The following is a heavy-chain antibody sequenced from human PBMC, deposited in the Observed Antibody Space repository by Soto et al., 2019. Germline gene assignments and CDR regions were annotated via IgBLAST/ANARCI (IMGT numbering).Heavy chain of an antibody. Sequence: GGSLRLSCAASGFTFSSYGMHWVRQAPGKGLEWVAVISYDGSNKYYADSVKGRFTISRDNSKNTLYLQMNSLRAEDTAVYYCVKVGATGYWGQGTLVTVSS. CDR2: ISYDGSNK. D-gene: IGHD1-26*01. CDR3: VKVGATGY. V-gene: IGHV3-30*18. J-gene: IGHJ4*02. CDR1: GFTFSSYG.